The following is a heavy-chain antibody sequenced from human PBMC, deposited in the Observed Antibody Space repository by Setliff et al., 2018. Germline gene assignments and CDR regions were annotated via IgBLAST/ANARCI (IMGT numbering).Heavy chain of an antibody. V-gene: IGHV4-61*09. J-gene: IGHJ4*02. CDR2: IYTSGST. CDR3: ASTIQLVAAGNYFDY. CDR1: GGSISSGSYY. Sequence: PSETLSLTCTVSGGSISSGSYYWSWIRQPAGKGLEWIGHIYTSGSTNYNPSLKSRVTISVDTSKNQFSLKLSSVTAADTAVYYCASTIQLVAAGNYFDYWGQGTLVTVSS. D-gene: IGHD6-13*01.